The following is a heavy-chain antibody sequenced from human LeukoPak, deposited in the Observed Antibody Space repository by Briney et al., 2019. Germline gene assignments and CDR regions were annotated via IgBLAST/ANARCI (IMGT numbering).Heavy chain of an antibody. Sequence: GGSLRLSCAASGFTFSSYAMSWVRQAPGRGLEWVSAISGSGGSTYYADSVKGRFTISRDNSKNTLYLQMNSLRAEDTAIYYCAKDVTYDFWSGYSKHFDYWGQGTLVTVSS. D-gene: IGHD3-3*01. CDR1: GFTFSSYA. CDR2: ISGSGGST. CDR3: AKDVTYDFWSGYSKHFDY. J-gene: IGHJ4*02. V-gene: IGHV3-23*01.